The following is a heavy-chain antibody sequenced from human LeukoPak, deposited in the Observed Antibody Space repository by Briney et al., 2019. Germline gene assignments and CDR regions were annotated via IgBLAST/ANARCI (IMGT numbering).Heavy chain of an antibody. V-gene: IGHV4-59*01. J-gene: IGHJ3*02. Sequence: SETLSLTCTVSGGSISSYYWSWIRQPPGKGLEWIGYIYYSGSTNYNPSLKSRVTISVDTSKNQFSLKLSSVTAADTAVYYCARDGLQDRYCSSTSCQGTDAFDIWGQGTMVTVSS. CDR2: IYYSGST. CDR3: ARDGLQDRYCSSTSCQGTDAFDI. CDR1: GGSISSYY. D-gene: IGHD2-2*01.